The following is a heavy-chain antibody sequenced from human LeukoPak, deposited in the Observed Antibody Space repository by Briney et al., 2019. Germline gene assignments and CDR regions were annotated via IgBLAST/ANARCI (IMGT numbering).Heavy chain of an antibody. CDR2: ISSSSSYI. V-gene: IGHV3-21*01. CDR3: ARDPHYYDSSGYYALGSHYFDY. Sequence: GGSLRLSCAASGFTFSSYSMNWVRQAPGKGLEWVSSISSSSSYIYYADSVKGRFTISRDNAKNSLYLQMNSLRAEDTAVYYCARDPHYYDSSGYYALGSHYFDYWGQGTLVTVSS. J-gene: IGHJ4*02. D-gene: IGHD3-22*01. CDR1: GFTFSSYS.